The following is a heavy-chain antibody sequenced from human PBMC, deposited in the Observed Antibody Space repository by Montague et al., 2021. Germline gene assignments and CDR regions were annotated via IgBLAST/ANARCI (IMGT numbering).Heavy chain of an antibody. V-gene: IGHV1-2*02. CDR2: IFPNSGVT. D-gene: IGHD1-26*01. Sequence: SVKVSCKASGYTFNDYHISWVRQASGQRLQWLGWIFPNSGVTNYAPTFRGRVTMTTDTSTRTAYMELGSLTYDDTAIYYCARSDIRRYSGSSSAYWGQGTLVSVSS. CDR1: GYTFNDYH. CDR3: ARSDIRRYSGSSSAY. J-gene: IGHJ4*02.